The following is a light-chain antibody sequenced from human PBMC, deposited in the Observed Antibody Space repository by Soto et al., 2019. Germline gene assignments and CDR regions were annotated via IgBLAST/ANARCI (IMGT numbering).Light chain of an antibody. CDR3: GTWDSSLSAPV. V-gene: IGLV1-51*02. Sequence: QSVLTQPPSVSAAPGQKVTISCSGSSSNIGNNYVSWYQQLPGTAPKLLIYENNKRPSGIPDRFSGSKSGTSATLGITGLQTGDEADYYCGTWDSSLSAPVFGTGTKVTV. CDR1: SSNIGNNY. J-gene: IGLJ1*01. CDR2: ENN.